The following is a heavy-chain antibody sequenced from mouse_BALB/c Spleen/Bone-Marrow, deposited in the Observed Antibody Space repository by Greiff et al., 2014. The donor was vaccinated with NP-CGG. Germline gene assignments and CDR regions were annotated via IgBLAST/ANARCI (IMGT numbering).Heavy chain of an antibody. J-gene: IGHJ4*01. CDR1: GYTFTDYY. V-gene: IGHV1-77*01. CDR3: SRSGDGYPSDAIDY. D-gene: IGHD2-3*01. CDR2: IYPGSGNT. Sequence: QVQLKQSGAELARPGASVKLSCKASGYTFTDYYINWVKQRTGQGLEWIGEIYPGSGNTYYNEKFKSKATLTADKSSSTAYMQLISLTSEDSAVYFCSRSGDGYPSDAIDYWGQGTSVTVSS.